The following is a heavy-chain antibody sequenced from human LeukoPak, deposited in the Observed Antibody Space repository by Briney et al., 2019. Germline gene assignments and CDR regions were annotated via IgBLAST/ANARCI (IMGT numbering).Heavy chain of an antibody. D-gene: IGHD3-9*01. CDR1: GGSISSYY. CDR3: ARLLRYDAFDI. V-gene: IGHV4-59*01. Sequence: KPSETLSLTCTDSGGSISSYYWSWIRQPPGKGLEWIGYIYYSGSTNYNPSLKSRVTISVDTSKNQFSLKLSSVTAADTAVYYCARLLRYDAFDIWGQGTMVTVSS. J-gene: IGHJ3*02. CDR2: IYYSGST.